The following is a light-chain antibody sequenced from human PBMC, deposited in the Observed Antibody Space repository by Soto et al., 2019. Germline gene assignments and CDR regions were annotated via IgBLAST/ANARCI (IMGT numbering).Light chain of an antibody. J-gene: IGKJ3*01. Sequence: DIQMTQSPSSLSASVGDRVTITCQASQDISNYLNWYQQKPGKAPKLLIYDASNLETGVPSRFSGSGSGTDFNFTISSLQPEDIATYYCQQYDNRPFTFGPGTKVDIK. CDR2: DAS. V-gene: IGKV1-33*01. CDR3: QQYDNRPFT. CDR1: QDISNY.